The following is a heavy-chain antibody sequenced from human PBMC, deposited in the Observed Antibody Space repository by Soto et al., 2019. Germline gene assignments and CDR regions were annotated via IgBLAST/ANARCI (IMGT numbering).Heavy chain of an antibody. D-gene: IGHD3-22*01. CDR3: ARDMRYYYDSSGYYSAFFDY. J-gene: IGHJ4*02. V-gene: IGHV4-30-4*01. Sequence: SETLSLTCTVSGSSISGVGYYWNWIAQPPGKGLEWIGYIYYSGSTYYYPSLKSLVTISVDTSKNQFSLKLSSVTAADTAVYYCARDMRYYYDSSGYYSAFFDYWGRGTLVTVSS. CDR1: GSSISGVGYY. CDR2: IYYSGST.